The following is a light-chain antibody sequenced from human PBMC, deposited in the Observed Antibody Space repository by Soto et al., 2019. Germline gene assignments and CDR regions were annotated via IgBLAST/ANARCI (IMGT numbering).Light chain of an antibody. J-gene: IGLJ1*01. CDR2: EVS. CDR1: SRDVGGCKY. Sequence: QSVLTQPPSASGSPGQSVTIPGTGTSRDVGGCKYVSWYQQHPGKAPKVMIYEVSKRPSAVPDRFSASKFGNTASLTVSGLQAEDEVDYYCCTSCAGSDKPFVFGTGTTLTVL. CDR3: TSCAGSDKPFV. V-gene: IGLV2-8*01.